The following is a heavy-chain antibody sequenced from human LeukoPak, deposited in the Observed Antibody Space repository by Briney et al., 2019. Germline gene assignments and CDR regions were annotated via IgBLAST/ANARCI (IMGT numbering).Heavy chain of an antibody. CDR1: GGSISSGIYC. D-gene: IGHD3-9*01. CDR2: IYDSGST. J-gene: IGHJ3*02. Sequence: PSQTLSLTCTVSGGSISSGIYCWSWIRQPPGKGLEWIGYIYDSGSTYSNPSRKSRVTISVATSKNQFSLKLSSVTAADTAVYYCTRDPNTIFDIWGQGTMVPVSS. CDR3: TRDPNTIFDI. V-gene: IGHV4-30-4*08.